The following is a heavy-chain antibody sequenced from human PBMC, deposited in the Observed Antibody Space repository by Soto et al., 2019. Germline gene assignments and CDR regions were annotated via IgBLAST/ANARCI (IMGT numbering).Heavy chain of an antibody. CDR2: IYYSGST. CDR1: GGSVSSGSYY. D-gene: IGHD2-2*01. Sequence: AETLSLTCTVSGGSVSSGSYYWSWIRQPPGKGLEWIGYIYYSGSTNYNPSLKSRVTISVDTSKNQFSLKLSSVTAADTAVYYCARARLGYCSSTSCYFGNPNWFDPWGQGTLVTVPQ. V-gene: IGHV4-61*01. J-gene: IGHJ5*02. CDR3: ARARLGYCSSTSCYFGNPNWFDP.